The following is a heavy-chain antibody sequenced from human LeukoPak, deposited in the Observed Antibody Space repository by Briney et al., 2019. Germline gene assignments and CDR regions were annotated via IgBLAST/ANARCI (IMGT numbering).Heavy chain of an antibody. D-gene: IGHD3-3*01. Sequence: GGSLRLSCAASGFTFSSYSMNWVRQAPGKGLEWVSSISSSSSYIYYADSVKGRFTISRDNAKNSLYLQMNSLRAEDTAVYYCARSADFWSGYYDYWGQGTLVTVSS. CDR1: GFTFSSYS. J-gene: IGHJ4*02. CDR2: ISSSSSYI. V-gene: IGHV3-21*01. CDR3: ARSADFWSGYYDY.